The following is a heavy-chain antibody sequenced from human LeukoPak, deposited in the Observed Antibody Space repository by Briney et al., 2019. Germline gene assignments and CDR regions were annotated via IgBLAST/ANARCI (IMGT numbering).Heavy chain of an antibody. J-gene: IGHJ4*02. CDR1: GGSISSYY. V-gene: IGHV4-59*08. CDR2: IYYSGST. Sequence: SETLSLTCTVSGGSISSYYWSWIRQPPGKGLEWIGYIYYSGSTNYNPSLKSRVTISVDTSKNQFSLKLSSVTAADTAVYYCASPSGYSSGWYYFDYWGQGTLVTVSS. CDR3: ASPSGYSSGWYYFDY. D-gene: IGHD6-19*01.